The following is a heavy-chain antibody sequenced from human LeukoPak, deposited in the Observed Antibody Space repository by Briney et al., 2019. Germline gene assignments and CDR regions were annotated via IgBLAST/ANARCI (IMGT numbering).Heavy chain of an antibody. Sequence: GGSLRLSCAASRFTFHSSWMAWVRQAPGKGLEGVANIKYDGNEIYYVDSVKGRFTISRDNAKNSLLLEMNSLRADDTAVYYCAAMDHFDFWGQGTLVSVSS. J-gene: IGHJ4*02. D-gene: IGHD5-18*01. CDR2: IKYDGNEI. CDR1: RFTFHSSW. V-gene: IGHV3-7*01. CDR3: AAMDHFDF.